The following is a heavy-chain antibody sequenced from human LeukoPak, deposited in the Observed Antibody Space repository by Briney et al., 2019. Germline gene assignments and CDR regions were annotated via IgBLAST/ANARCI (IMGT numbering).Heavy chain of an antibody. CDR3: ARDLARYSSSWYPGSGYYYGMDV. J-gene: IGHJ6*02. Sequence: ASVKVSCKASGYTFTSYGISWVRQAPGQGLEWMGRIIPILGIANYAQKFQGRVTITADKSTSTAYMELSSLRSEDTAVYYCARDLARYSSSWYPGSGYYYGMDVWGQGTTVTVSS. V-gene: IGHV1-69*04. D-gene: IGHD6-13*01. CDR2: IIPILGIA. CDR1: GYTFTSYG.